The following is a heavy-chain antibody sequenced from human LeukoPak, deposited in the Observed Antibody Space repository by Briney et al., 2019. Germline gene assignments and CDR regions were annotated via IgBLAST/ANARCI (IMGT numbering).Heavy chain of an antibody. D-gene: IGHD1-26*01. J-gene: IGHJ5*02. CDR3: ARDKGGSYYEGWFDP. Sequence: ASVKVSCKASGYTFTGYYMHWVRQAPGQGLEWMGWINPNSGGTNCAQKFQGRVTMTRDTSISTAYMELSRLRSDDTAVYYCARDKGGSYYEGWFDPWGQGTLVTVSS. CDR1: GYTFTGYY. CDR2: INPNSGGT. V-gene: IGHV1-2*02.